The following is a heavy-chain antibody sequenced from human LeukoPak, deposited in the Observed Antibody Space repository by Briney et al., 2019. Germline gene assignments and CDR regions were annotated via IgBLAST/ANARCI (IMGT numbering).Heavy chain of an antibody. CDR2: IYTSGST. V-gene: IGHV4-4*07. J-gene: IGHJ3*02. CDR3: ARAFTLFGVVTYAFDI. CDR1: GGSISSYY. D-gene: IGHD3-3*01. Sequence: SETLSLTCTVSGGSISSYYWSWIRQPAGKGLEWIGRIYTSGSTNYNPSLKSRVTTSVDTSKNQFSLKLSSVTAADTAVYYCARAFTLFGVVTYAFDIWGQRTMVTVSS.